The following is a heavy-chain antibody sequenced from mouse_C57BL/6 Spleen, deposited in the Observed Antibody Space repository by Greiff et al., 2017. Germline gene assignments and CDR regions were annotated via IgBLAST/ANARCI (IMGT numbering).Heavy chain of an antibody. V-gene: IGHV1-20*01. CDR3: ARSYYGSDYAMDY. CDR2: INPYNGDT. Sequence: EVKLVESGPELVKPGDSVKISCKASGYSFTGYFMNWVMQSHGKSLEWIGRINPYNGDTFYNQKFKGKATLTVDKSSSTAHMELRSLTSEDSAVYYCARSYYGSDYAMDYWGQGTSVTVSS. D-gene: IGHD1-1*01. CDR1: GYSFTGYF. J-gene: IGHJ4*01.